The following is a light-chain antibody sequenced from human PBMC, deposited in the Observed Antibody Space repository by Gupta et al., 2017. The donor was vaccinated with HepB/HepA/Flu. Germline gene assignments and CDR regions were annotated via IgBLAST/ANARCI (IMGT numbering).Light chain of an antibody. CDR3: NSRDSSGNHII. CDR2: GKN. J-gene: IGLJ2*01. Sequence: SSELTQDPAVSVALRQTVRITCQGDNLRSYYASWYQQRPGQAPVLVLYGKNSRPSGIPDRFSGSSSGNTASLTITGAQAEDEADYYCNSRDSSGNHIIFGGGTRLTVL. V-gene: IGLV3-19*01. CDR1: NLRSYY.